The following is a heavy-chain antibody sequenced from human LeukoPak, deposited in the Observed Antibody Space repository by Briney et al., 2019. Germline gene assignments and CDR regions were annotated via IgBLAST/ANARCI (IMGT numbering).Heavy chain of an antibody. CDR1: GVSLTTIGGG. Sequence: SGPALVKPTQTVTLTFTFSGVSLTTIGGGVCWSRQPPGKALEWRALIYWDDDKRYSPSLRNRLTITKDTSKNRVVLTMANMDPVDTATYYCAPNGRYCGDTACYSIDYWGQGTLVTVSS. CDR2: IYWDDDK. D-gene: IGHD2-21*01. J-gene: IGHJ4*02. V-gene: IGHV2-5*02. CDR3: APNGRYCGDTACYSIDY.